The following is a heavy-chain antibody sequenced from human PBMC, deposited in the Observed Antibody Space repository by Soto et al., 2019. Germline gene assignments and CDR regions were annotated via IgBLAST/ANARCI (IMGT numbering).Heavy chain of an antibody. V-gene: IGHV4-28*01. CDR2: IYYSGTT. J-gene: IGHJ6*02. CDR3: ARTRGSKNYGMDV. D-gene: IGHD1-26*01. Sequence: SETLSLTCAVSGYSISSTNWWGWIRQPPGRGLEWIGYIYYSGTTYYTPSLKSRVTMSVDSSKNQFSLKLSSVTAVDTAVYYCARTRGSKNYGMDVWGQGTSVTVSS. CDR1: GYSISSTNW.